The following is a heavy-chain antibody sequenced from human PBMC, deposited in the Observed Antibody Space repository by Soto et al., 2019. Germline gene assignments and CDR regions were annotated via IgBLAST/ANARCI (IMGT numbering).Heavy chain of an antibody. D-gene: IGHD2-8*01. Sequence: QVQLVQSGAEVKKPGASVKVSCKASGYTFSNYDINWVRQATGQGLEWMGWMNPNSGNTGYAQKFPGRVSMTWNNSISTAYMELHSLSSDDTAVYYCGRGRMDDYWGQGTMVTVSS. CDR2: MNPNSGNT. J-gene: IGHJ4*02. CDR3: GRGRMDDY. V-gene: IGHV1-8*01. CDR1: GYTFSNYD.